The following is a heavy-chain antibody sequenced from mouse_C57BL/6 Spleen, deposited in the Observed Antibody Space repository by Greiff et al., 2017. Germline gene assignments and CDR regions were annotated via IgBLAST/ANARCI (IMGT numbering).Heavy chain of an antibody. Sequence: SGAELVRPGASVKMSCKASGYTFTSYNMPWVKQTPRQGLEWIGAIYPGNGDTSSNQKFKGKATLTVAKSSSTAYMKLSSLTSEASAVYFCARSYYGSSYDYAMDYWGQGTSVTVSS. D-gene: IGHD1-1*01. CDR3: ARSYYGSSYDYAMDY. J-gene: IGHJ4*01. CDR1: GYTFTSYN. V-gene: IGHV1-12*01. CDR2: IYPGNGDT.